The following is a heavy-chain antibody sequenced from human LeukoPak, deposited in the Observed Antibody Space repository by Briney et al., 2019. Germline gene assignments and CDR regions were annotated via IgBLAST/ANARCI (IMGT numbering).Heavy chain of an antibody. CDR2: IKKKGDGGTT. Sequence: AGGSLRLSCAASGFKFKDALMSWVRQAPGKGLEWVGRIKKKGDGGTTDYAAPVEGRFTISREDWRNTLYLQMNSLKTDDSAVYYCATDWGSGTHYVRAFDLWGQGAVVTVSS. D-gene: IGHD3-16*01. CDR1: GFKFKDAL. J-gene: IGHJ3*01. V-gene: IGHV3-15*01. CDR3: ATDWGSGTHYVRAFDL.